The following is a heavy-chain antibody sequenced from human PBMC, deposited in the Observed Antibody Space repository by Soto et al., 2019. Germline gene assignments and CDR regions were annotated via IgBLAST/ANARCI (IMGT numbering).Heavy chain of an antibody. D-gene: IGHD3-16*01. CDR2: IYWDDDK. V-gene: IGHV2-5*02. J-gene: IGHJ4*02. Sequence: QITLKESGPTLVKPTQTLTLTCTFSGFSLTSRPVGVGWVRQPPGKALEWLAFIYWDDDKRYSPALRSTLTVTKDASKNQVVLTLTNMDPVDTATYYCALRGNYDGSWSEGVCDYWGQGILVTVSS. CDR3: ALRGNYDGSWSEGVCDY. CDR1: GFSLTSRPVG.